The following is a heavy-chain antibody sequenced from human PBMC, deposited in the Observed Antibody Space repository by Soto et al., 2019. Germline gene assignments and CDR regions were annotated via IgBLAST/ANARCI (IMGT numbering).Heavy chain of an antibody. CDR2: IKQDGSEN. V-gene: IGHV3-7*01. Sequence: PGGSLRLSCAASGFTFSSYWMSWVRQAPGKGLEWVANIKQDGSENYYVDSVKGRFTISRDNAKNSLYLQMNSLRAEDTAVYYCARVESFLGVNWFDPWGQGTLVTVSS. J-gene: IGHJ5*02. CDR3: ARVESFLGVNWFDP. D-gene: IGHD3-3*01. CDR1: GFTFSSYW.